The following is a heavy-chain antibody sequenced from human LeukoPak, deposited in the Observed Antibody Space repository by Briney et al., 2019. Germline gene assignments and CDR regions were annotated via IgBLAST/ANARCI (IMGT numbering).Heavy chain of an antibody. V-gene: IGHV3-23*01. CDR3: AKEADTIIVLKRYLDY. D-gene: IGHD3-22*01. CDR1: GFTFSSYA. Sequence: GGSLRLSCAASGFTFSSYAMNWVRQAPGKGLEWVSAISGSGGGTYYSDSVKGRFTISRDNSENTLYLQMNSLRAEDTAVYYCAKEADTIIVLKRYLDYWGQGTLVTVSS. J-gene: IGHJ4*02. CDR2: ISGSGGGT.